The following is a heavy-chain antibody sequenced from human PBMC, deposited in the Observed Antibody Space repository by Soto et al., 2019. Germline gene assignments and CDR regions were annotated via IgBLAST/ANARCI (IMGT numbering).Heavy chain of an antibody. Sequence: SETLSLTCTVSGGSISSGGYYWSWIRQHPGKGLEWIGYIYYSGSTYYNPSLKSRVTISVDTSKNQFSLKLSSVTAADTAVYYGARGDFVTLIDYWGQGTLVPVSS. V-gene: IGHV4-31*02. CDR3: ARGDFVTLIDY. D-gene: IGHD2-21*01. J-gene: IGHJ4*02. CDR2: IYYSGST. CDR1: GGSISSGGYY.